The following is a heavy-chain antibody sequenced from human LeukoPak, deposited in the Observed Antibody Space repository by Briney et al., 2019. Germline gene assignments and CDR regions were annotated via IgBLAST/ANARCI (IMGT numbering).Heavy chain of an antibody. CDR1: GGSVSSGSYY. V-gene: IGHV4-61*01. CDR2: IYYSGST. J-gene: IGHJ3*02. CDR3: ARGTLTAPRSAFDI. Sequence: SETLSLTCTVSGGSVSSGSYYWSWIRQPPGKGLEWIGHIYYSGSTNYNPSLKSRVTISVDTSKNQFSLKLSSVTAADTAVYYCARGTLTAPRSAFDIWGQGTMVTASS. D-gene: IGHD1-14*01.